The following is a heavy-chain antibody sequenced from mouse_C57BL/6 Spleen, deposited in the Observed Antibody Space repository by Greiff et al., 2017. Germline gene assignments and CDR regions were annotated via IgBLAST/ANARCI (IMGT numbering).Heavy chain of an antibody. V-gene: IGHV1-58*01. CDR2: IYIGNGYT. Sequence: VHVKQSGAELVRPGSSVKMSCKTSGYTFTSYGINWVKQRPGQGLEWIGYIYIGNGYTEYNEKFKGKATLTADTSSSTAYMQLSSLTSEDSAIYFCARSLDSSGYVRGDFDYWGQGTTLTVSS. J-gene: IGHJ2*01. D-gene: IGHD3-2*02. CDR3: ARSLDSSGYVRGDFDY. CDR1: GYTFTSYG.